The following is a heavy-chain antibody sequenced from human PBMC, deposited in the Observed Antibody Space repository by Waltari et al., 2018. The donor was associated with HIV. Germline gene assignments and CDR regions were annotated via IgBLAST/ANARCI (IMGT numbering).Heavy chain of an antibody. CDR1: GGSISSGDYY. D-gene: IGHD2-2*01. CDR3: ARVGRGYCSSTSCRGGET. CDR2: IYYSGST. V-gene: IGHV4-30-4*01. Sequence: QVQLQESGPGLVKPSQTLSLTCTVSGGSISSGDYYWSWIRQPPGKCMEWIGYIYYSGSTYYNPSLKRRVTRSVATSKNQFSLKLSSVTAAEPAVYYCARVGRGYCSSTSCRGGETWGQGTLVTVSS. J-gene: IGHJ5*02.